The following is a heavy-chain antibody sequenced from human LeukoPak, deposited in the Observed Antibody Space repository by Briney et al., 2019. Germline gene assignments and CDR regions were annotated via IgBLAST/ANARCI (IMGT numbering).Heavy chain of an antibody. CDR1: GFTFSNAW. CDR2: IKSKTDGGTT. V-gene: IGHV3-15*01. D-gene: IGHD3-10*01. J-gene: IGHJ4*02. Sequence: TGGSLRLSCAASGFTFSNAWMSWVRQAPGKGLEWVGRIKSKTDGGTTDYAAPVKDRFTISRDDSKNTLYLQMNSLKTEDTAVYYCTTDLSPTYYYGSGSYENDYWGQGTLVTVSS. CDR3: TTDLSPTYYYGSGSYENDY.